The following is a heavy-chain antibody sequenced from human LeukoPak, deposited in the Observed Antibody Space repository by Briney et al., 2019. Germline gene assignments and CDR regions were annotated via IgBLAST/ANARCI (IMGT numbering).Heavy chain of an antibody. J-gene: IGHJ3*02. CDR3: ARHQRGNSDAFDI. Sequence: SETLSLTCTVSGGSISSYYWNWIRQPPGKGLEWIGYIYYSGTTNYNPSLKSRVTMSVDTSKNQFSLKLSSVTAADTAVYYCARHQRGNSDAFDIWGQGTMVTVSS. CDR2: IYYSGTT. D-gene: IGHD4-23*01. V-gene: IGHV4-59*01. CDR1: GGSISSYY.